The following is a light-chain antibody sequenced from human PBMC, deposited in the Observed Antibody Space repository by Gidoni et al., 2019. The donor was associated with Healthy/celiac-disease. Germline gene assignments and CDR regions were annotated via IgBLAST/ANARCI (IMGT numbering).Light chain of an antibody. Sequence: DIQMTHSPSSLSASVGDRVTIPCRASQRISSYLNSDQKKPGKAAKLLIYAASSLQSGVPSRFSGSGSGTDFTINISSLQHEDFATYYCQQSYSTPRTFGQGTKVEIK. V-gene: IGKV1-39*01. CDR1: QRISSY. J-gene: IGKJ1*01. CDR3: QQSYSTPRT. CDR2: AAS.